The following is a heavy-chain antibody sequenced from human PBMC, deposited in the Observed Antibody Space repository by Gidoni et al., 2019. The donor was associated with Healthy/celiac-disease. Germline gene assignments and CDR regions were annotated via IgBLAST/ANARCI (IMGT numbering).Heavy chain of an antibody. CDR1: GFPFDGSG. J-gene: IGHJ4*02. V-gene: IGHV3-20*01. CDR3: ARPAMWDYDSSGSYSFDY. D-gene: IGHD3-22*01. Sequence: EVQLVVSGGGVVRPGGSLRLSCAASGFPFDGSGMSWVRQAPGKGLEWVSGIKWNGGSTGYADSVKGRFTITRDNAKNSLYLQRNSLRAEDTALYHCARPAMWDYDSSGSYSFDYWGQGTLVTVSS. CDR2: IKWNGGST.